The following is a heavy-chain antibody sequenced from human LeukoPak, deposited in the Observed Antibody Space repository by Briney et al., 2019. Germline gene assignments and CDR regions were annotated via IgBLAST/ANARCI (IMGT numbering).Heavy chain of an antibody. CDR2: VRYDQSAT. Sequence: GGSLCLSCAVSGGCISINGMRWVWQAPGKGLEWVTFVRYDQSATVYADSVQGRFAISRDNSKNTVYLQMNCLRVGDTALYCCVKYQGACPGSRCYLHLLEYWGQGTLVIVSS. CDR3: VKYQGACPGSRCYLHLLEY. J-gene: IGHJ4*02. V-gene: IGHV3-30*02. CDR1: GGCISING. D-gene: IGHD2-15*01.